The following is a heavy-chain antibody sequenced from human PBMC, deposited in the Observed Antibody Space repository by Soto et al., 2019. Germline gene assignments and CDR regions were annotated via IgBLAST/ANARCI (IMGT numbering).Heavy chain of an antibody. CDR3: VRSDGDYVPLDY. CDR1: GFTFRSYG. D-gene: IGHD4-17*01. J-gene: IGHJ4*02. CDR2: IWYDGSNK. V-gene: IGHV3-33*01. Sequence: GGSLRLSCAASGFTFRSYGMHWVRQAPGKGLEWVAVIWYDGSNKFYADSVKGRFTISRDNSKNTLDLQMNSLRAADTAVYYCVRSDGDYVPLDYWGQGTLVTVSS.